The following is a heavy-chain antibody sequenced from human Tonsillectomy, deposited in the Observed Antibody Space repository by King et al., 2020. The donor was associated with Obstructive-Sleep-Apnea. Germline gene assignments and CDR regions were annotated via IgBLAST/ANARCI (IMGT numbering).Heavy chain of an antibody. V-gene: IGHV3-15*01. J-gene: IGHJ4*02. Sequence: EVQLVESGGGLVKPGGSLRLSCATSGFAFNNAWVSWVRQAPGKGLEWVGHIKGKTDGGTADYAAPVKGSFTISRDDSKNTLYLQTNSLKTEDSAVYYCTTDRGIPSAPLFDSWGQGTLVTVSS. CDR2: IKGKTDGGTA. CDR1: GFAFNNAW. CDR3: TTDRGIPSAPLFDS.